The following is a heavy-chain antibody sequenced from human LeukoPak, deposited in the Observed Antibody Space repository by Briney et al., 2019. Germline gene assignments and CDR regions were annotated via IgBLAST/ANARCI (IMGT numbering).Heavy chain of an antibody. CDR2: IYPGDSDT. D-gene: IGHD6-19*01. CDR1: GYSFTSYW. V-gene: IGHV5-51*01. Sequence: GESLQISCKGSGYSFTSYWIGWVRQMRGKGLEWMGIIYPGDSDTRYSPSFHGQVTISADKSITTAYLPWSRLKASATAMYDWAGRQEQGRENDAFDIWGQGTMVTVSS. J-gene: IGHJ3*02. CDR3: AGRQEQGRENDAFDI.